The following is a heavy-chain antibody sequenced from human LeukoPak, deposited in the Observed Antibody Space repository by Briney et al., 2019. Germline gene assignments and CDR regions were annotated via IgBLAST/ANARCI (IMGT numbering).Heavy chain of an antibody. CDR2: ISSNGGST. J-gene: IGHJ4*02. CDR1: GFTFSSYA. CDR3: ARPNSGYSYGSHFDY. V-gene: IGHV3-64*01. Sequence: PGGSLRLSCAASGFTFSSYAMHWVRQAPGKGLEYVSAISSNGGSTYYANSVKGRFTISRDNSKNTLYLQMGSLRAEDMAVYYCARPNSGYSYGSHFDYWGQGTLVTVSS. D-gene: IGHD5-18*01.